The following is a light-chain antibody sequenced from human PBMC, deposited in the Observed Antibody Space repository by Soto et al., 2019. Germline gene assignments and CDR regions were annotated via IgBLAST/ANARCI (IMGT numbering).Light chain of an antibody. Sequence: DIQMIQSPSSLSASVGDRVTITCRASQSISSYLNWYQQKPGKAPKLLIYAASSLQSGVPSRFSGSGSGTDSTLTISSLQPEDFATYYCQQSYSTPYTFGQGTKLEIK. CDR3: QQSYSTPYT. CDR1: QSISSY. CDR2: AAS. J-gene: IGKJ2*01. V-gene: IGKV1-39*01.